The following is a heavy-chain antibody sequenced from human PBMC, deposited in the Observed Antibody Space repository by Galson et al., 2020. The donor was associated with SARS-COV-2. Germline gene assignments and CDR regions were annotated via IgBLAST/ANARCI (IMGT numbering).Heavy chain of an antibody. CDR1: GYTFTGYY. CDR3: ASARGPDYYDSSGYRDY. V-gene: IGHV1-2*02. Sequence: ASVKVSCKASGYTFTGYYMHWVRQAPGQGLEWMGWINPNSGGTNYAQKFQGRVTMTRDTSISTAYMELSRLRSDDTAVYYCASARGPDYYDSSGYRDYWGQGTLVTVSS. J-gene: IGHJ4*02. D-gene: IGHD3-22*01. CDR2: INPNSGGT.